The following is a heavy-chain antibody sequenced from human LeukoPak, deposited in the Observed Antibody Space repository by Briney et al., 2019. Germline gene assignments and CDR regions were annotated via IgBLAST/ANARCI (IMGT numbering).Heavy chain of an antibody. CDR3: ARDQAGARLYSSGWYPYGMDV. D-gene: IGHD6-19*01. CDR1: GYMFPTYG. J-gene: IGHJ6*02. Sequence: ASVKVSCKTSGYMFPTYGISWVRQAPGQGLEWMAWITPYNGNTNYAQKLQGRVTMTRDTSTSTVYMELSSLRSEDTAVYYCARDQAGARLYSSGWYPYGMDVWGQGTTVTVS. V-gene: IGHV1-18*01. CDR2: ITPYNGNT.